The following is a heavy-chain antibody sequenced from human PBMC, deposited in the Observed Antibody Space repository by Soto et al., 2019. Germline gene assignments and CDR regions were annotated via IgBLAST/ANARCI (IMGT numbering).Heavy chain of an antibody. J-gene: IGHJ3*02. V-gene: IGHV1-18*01. CDR2: ISAYNGNT. Sequence: ASVKVSCKASGYTFTSYGISWVRQAPGQGLEWMGWISAYNGNTNYAQKLQGGVTMTTDTSTSTAYMELRSLRSDDTAVYYCARGGYWFGDPHDAFAIWGQGTMVTVSS. CDR3: ARGGYWFGDPHDAFAI. D-gene: IGHD3-10*01. CDR1: GYTFTSYG.